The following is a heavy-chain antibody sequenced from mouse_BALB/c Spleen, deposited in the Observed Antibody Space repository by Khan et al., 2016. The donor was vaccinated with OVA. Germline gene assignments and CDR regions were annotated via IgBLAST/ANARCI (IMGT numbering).Heavy chain of an antibody. Sequence: VQLKESGPELVKPGASVKISCKASGYSFTGYFMNWVMQSHGKSLEWIGRINPHIGETFYNQKFKGKAILTVDESSSTVHMELRSLASEDSSVYYSARKNGSDFDYWGQGTTLTVSS. D-gene: IGHD1-1*01. CDR1: GYSFTGYF. J-gene: IGHJ2*01. V-gene: IGHV1-20*02. CDR3: ARKNGSDFDY. CDR2: INPHIGET.